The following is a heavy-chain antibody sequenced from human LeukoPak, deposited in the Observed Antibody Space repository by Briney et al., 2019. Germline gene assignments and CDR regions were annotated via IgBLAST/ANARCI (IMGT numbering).Heavy chain of an antibody. D-gene: IGHD3-22*01. CDR2: INHGGST. V-gene: IGHV4-34*01. CDR3: AHSSDYQQH. CDR1: GGSFSAYY. Sequence: SETLSLTCAVYGGSFSAYYWSWIRQPPGKGLEWIGEINHGGSTNYNPSLKGRVTISVDTSQNQVSLKLSSVTDADTAVYYCAHSSDYQQHCGQGTLVTVSS. J-gene: IGHJ1*01.